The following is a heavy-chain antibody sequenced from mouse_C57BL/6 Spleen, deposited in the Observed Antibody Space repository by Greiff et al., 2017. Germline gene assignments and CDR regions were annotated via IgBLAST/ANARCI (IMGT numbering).Heavy chain of an antibody. D-gene: IGHD1-1*01. Sequence: VHLVESGAELVKPGASVKISCKASGYAFSSYWMNWVKQRPGKGLEWIGQIYPGDGDTNYNGKFKGKATLTADKYSSTAYMQLSSLTSEDSAVYFCARSIATVVAMDCDYWGQGTTLTVSS. CDR3: ARSIATVVAMDCDY. V-gene: IGHV1-80*01. CDR2: IYPGDGDT. CDR1: GYAFSSYW. J-gene: IGHJ2*01.